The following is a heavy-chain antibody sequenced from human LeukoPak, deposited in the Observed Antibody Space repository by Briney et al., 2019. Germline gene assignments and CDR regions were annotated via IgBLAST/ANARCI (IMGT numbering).Heavy chain of an antibody. Sequence: GGSLRLSCAASGLTFSSYSMNWVRQAPGKGLEWVSSISSSSSYIYYADSVKGRFTISRDNAKNSLYLQMNSLRAEDTAVYYCARFGRHDAFDIWGQGTMVTVSS. CDR2: ISSSSSYI. CDR3: ARFGRHDAFDI. V-gene: IGHV3-21*01. CDR1: GLTFSSYS. D-gene: IGHD3-10*01. J-gene: IGHJ3*02.